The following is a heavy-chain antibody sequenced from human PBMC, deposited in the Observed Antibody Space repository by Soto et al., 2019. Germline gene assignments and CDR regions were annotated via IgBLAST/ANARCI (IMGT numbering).Heavy chain of an antibody. J-gene: IGHJ4*02. CDR2: IYYSGST. CDR1: GGSISSGGYY. V-gene: IGHV4-31*01. D-gene: IGHD1-26*01. CDR3: ARAGYGSSGANFDY. Sequence: QVQLQESGPGLVKPSQTLSLTCTVSGGSISSGGYYWSWIRQHPGKGLEWIGYIYYSGSTYYNPSLKSPFTKAVDTSKNQFSLKLSSVTAADTAVYYCARAGYGSSGANFDYWGQGTLVTVSS.